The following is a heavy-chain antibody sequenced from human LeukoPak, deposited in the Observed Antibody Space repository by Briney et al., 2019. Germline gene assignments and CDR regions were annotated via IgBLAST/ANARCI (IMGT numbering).Heavy chain of an antibody. J-gene: IGHJ6*03. V-gene: IGHV3-21*01. CDR3: ARDLVWFGEPKGYYNYMDV. D-gene: IGHD3-10*01. Sequence: GGSLRLSCAASGFTFSHHGMNWVRQAPGKGLEWVSGVGPSGARTYYADSVKGRFTISRDNAKNSLYLQMNTLRAEDTAVYYCARDLVWFGEPKGYYNYMDVWGKGTTVTVSS. CDR2: VGPSGART. CDR1: GFTFSHHG.